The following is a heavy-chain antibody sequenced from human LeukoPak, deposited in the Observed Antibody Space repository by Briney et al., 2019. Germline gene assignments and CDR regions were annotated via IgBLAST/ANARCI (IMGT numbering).Heavy chain of an antibody. V-gene: IGHV3-30-3*01. J-gene: IGHJ4*02. CDR2: ISYDGNNK. CDR3: ARELERLFDN. Sequence: GGSLRLSCAASGLTFRSYAMHWVRQAPGKGLEGVAVISYDGNNKYYADSVKGRFTIPRDNSKNTLYLQMNSLRAEDTAVYYCARELERLFDNWGQGTLVTVSS. D-gene: IGHD1-1*01. CDR1: GLTFRSYA.